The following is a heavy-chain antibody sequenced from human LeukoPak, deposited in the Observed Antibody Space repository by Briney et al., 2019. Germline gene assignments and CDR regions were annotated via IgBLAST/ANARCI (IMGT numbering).Heavy chain of an antibody. CDR1: GFIFTSYG. D-gene: IGHD2-21*02. CDR2: IRYDGSDI. J-gene: IGHJ4*02. Sequence: GGSLRLSCAASGFIFTSYGMHWVRQAPGKGLEWVSFIRYDGSDIDYADSAKGRFTISRDNSKNTLYLQMNSLRAEDTAVYYCAKVAYCGGDCYSGPIDYWGQGTLVTVSS. V-gene: IGHV3-30*02. CDR3: AKVAYCGGDCYSGPIDY.